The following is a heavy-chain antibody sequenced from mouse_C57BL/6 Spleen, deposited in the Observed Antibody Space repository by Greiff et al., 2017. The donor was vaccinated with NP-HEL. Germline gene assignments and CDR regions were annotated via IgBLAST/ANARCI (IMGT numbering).Heavy chain of an antibody. Sequence: EVKLMESGGGLVKPGGSLKLSCAASGFTFSDYGMHWVRQAPEKGLEWVAYISSGSSTIYYADTVKGRFTISRDNAKNTLFLQMTSLRSEDTAMYYCARKKVTTVYAMDYWGQGTSVTVSP. CDR2: ISSGSSTI. J-gene: IGHJ4*01. CDR3: ARKKVTTVYAMDY. V-gene: IGHV5-17*01. CDR1: GFTFSDYG. D-gene: IGHD1-1*01.